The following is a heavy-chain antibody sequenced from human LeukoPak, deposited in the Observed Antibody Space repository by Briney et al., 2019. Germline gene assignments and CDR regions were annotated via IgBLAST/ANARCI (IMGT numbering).Heavy chain of an antibody. J-gene: IGHJ4*02. CDR2: ISYDGSNK. V-gene: IGHV3-30*18. Sequence: GGSLRLSCAASGFTFSSYGMHWVRQAPGKGLEWVAVISYDGSNKYYADSVKGRFTISRDNSKNTLYLQMNSLRAEDTAVYYCAKQRAPNGYYYFDSWGQGTLVTVSS. D-gene: IGHD3-22*01. CDR3: AKQRAPNGYYYFDS. CDR1: GFTFSSYG.